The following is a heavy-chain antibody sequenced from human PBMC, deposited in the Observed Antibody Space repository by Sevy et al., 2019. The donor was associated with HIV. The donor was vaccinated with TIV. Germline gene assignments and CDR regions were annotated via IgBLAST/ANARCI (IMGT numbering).Heavy chain of an antibody. Sequence: ASVKVSCKASGYTFTSYDINWVRQATGQGLEWMGWMNPNSGNTGYAQKFQGRVTMTRNTSISTAYMELSSLRSEDTAVYYCATESDIVVVRGYYYGMDVWGLGTTVTVSS. CDR3: ATESDIVVVRGYYYGMDV. CDR2: MNPNSGNT. J-gene: IGHJ6*02. D-gene: IGHD2-2*01. CDR1: GYTFTSYD. V-gene: IGHV1-8*01.